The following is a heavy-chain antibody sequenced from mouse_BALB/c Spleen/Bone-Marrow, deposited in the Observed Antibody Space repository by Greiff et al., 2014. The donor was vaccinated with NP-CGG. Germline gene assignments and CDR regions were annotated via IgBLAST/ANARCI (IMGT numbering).Heavy chain of an antibody. CDR1: GYTFSSYV. CDR3: ARWPVRSPSWFTY. J-gene: IGHJ3*01. CDR2: INTYNDVT. Sequence: EVQLVESGPELVKPGTSVKMSCKASGYTFSSYVIHWVKQKPGQGLEWIGYINTYNDVTNYNEKFKGKATLTSEQSSRTASMELSSHTSNVSAVYFCARWPVRSPSWFTYWGQGTLVTVSA. V-gene: IGHV1-14*01.